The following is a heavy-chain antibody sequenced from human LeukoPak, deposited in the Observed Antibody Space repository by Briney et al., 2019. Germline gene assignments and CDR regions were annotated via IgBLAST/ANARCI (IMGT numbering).Heavy chain of an antibody. CDR1: GFTFSSYG. D-gene: IGHD5-24*01. J-gene: IGHJ1*01. CDR3: AKDAGSRRDGYNFKYFQH. Sequence: GGSLRLSCAASGFTFSSYGMHWVRQAPGKGLEWVAVISYDGSNKYYADSVKGRFTISRDNSKNTLYLQMNSLRAEDTAVYYCAKDAGSRRDGYNFKYFQHWGQGTLVTVSS. CDR2: ISYDGSNK. V-gene: IGHV3-30*18.